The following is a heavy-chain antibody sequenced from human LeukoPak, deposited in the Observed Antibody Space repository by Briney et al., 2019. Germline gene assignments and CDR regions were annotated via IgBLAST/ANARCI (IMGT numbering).Heavy chain of an antibody. V-gene: IGHV3-33*06. Sequence: PGGSLRLSCAASGFTFGSYGMHRVRPVPGNWLDLEAVIWYDGSNKYYADSVKGRFTISRDNSKNTLYLQMNSLRAEDTAVYYCAKEWQQWLVRPYQFDSWGQGILVTVSS. J-gene: IGHJ4*02. CDR1: GFTFGSYG. D-gene: IGHD6-19*01. CDR2: IWYDGSNK. CDR3: AKEWQQWLVRPYQFDS.